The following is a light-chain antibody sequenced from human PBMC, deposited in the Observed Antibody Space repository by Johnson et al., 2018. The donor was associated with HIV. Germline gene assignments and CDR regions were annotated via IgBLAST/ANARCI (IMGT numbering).Light chain of an antibody. J-gene: IGLJ1*01. CDR2: ENN. CDR3: GTWDSSLSASYV. CDR1: SSNIGNNY. V-gene: IGLV1-51*02. Sequence: QSVLTQPPSVSAAPGQKVTISCSGSSSNIGNNYVSWYQQLPGTAPKLLIYENNKRPSGIPDRFSGSKSCTSATLGINGLHTGDEADYYRGTWDSSLSASYVFGTGTKVTVL.